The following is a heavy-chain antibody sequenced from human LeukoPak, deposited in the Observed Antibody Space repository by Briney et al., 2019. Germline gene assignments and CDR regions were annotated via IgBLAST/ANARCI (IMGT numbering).Heavy chain of an antibody. CDR3: ARDKGSCSSTSCNPNYDMDV. CDR2: IYTSGST. V-gene: IGHV4-4*07. Sequence: SETLSHTCTVSGGSISSYYWSWIRQPAGKGLEWIGRIYTSGSTNYNPSLKSRVTMSVDTSKNQFSLKLSSVTAADTAVYYCARDKGSCSSTSCNPNYDMDVWGKGNPVTVSS. D-gene: IGHD2-2*01. CDR1: GGSISSYY. J-gene: IGHJ6*03.